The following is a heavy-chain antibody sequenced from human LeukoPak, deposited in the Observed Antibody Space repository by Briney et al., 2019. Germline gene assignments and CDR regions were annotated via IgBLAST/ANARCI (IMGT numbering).Heavy chain of an antibody. V-gene: IGHV3-7*01. CDR1: GFTFSTFW. D-gene: IGHD6-13*01. CDR3: ARARIAAAAPFDY. Sequence: PGGSLRLSCAASGFTFSTFWMSWIRQVPGKGLEWVANIKQDGSERYYVDSVKGRFTISRDNAKNSLYLQMNSLRAEDTAVYYCARARIAAAAPFDYWGQGTLVTVSS. CDR2: IKQDGSER. J-gene: IGHJ4*02.